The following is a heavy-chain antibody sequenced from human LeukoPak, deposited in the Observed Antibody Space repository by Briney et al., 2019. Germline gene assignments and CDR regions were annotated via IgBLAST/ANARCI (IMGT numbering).Heavy chain of an antibody. Sequence: VASVKVSCKASGYTFTGYYMHWARQAPGQGLEWMGWINPNSGGTNYAQKFQGRVTMTRDTSISTAYMELSRLRSDDTAVYYCARQATYSSSSPADYWGQGTLVTVSS. D-gene: IGHD6-6*01. CDR2: INPNSGGT. V-gene: IGHV1-2*02. CDR1: GYTFTGYY. J-gene: IGHJ4*02. CDR3: ARQATYSSSSPADY.